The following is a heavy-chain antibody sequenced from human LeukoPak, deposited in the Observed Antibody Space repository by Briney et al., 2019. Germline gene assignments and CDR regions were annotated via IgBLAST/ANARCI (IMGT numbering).Heavy chain of an antibody. CDR3: ARMVVPHRFDY. Sequence: PGGSLRLSCAAFGFTFSDYYMSWIRQAPGKGLEWLSYITGSGRTIYYADSVKGRFTISRDNAKNSLYLQMNSLRAEDTAVYYCARMVVPHRFDYWGQGNLVTVSS. J-gene: IGHJ4*02. CDR2: ITGSGRTI. CDR1: GFTFSDYY. D-gene: IGHD2-2*01. V-gene: IGHV3-11*01.